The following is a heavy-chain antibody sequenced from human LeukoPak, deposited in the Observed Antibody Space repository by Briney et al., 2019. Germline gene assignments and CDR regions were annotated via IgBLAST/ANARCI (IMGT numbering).Heavy chain of an antibody. CDR2: MYTIGST. CDR1: GGSISSYY. CDR3: ARQDSSGWTPFDY. Sequence: SETLSLTCTVSGGSISSYYWSWIRQPAGKGLEWIGRMYTIGSTNYNPSLKSRVTMSVDTSKNQFSLKLSSVTAAVTAVYYCARQDSSGWTPFDYWGQGTLVTVSS. V-gene: IGHV4-4*07. D-gene: IGHD6-19*01. J-gene: IGHJ4*02.